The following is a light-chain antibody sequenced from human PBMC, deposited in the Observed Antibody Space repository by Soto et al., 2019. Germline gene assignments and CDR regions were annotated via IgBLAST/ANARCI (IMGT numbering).Light chain of an antibody. J-gene: IGKJ1*01. Sequence: EIVLTQSPGTLSLSPGERATLSCRASQSVSSSYLAWYQQKPGQAPRLLIYGACSRATGIPDRFSGSGSGTDFTLTISRLEPEDFAVYYCQQYGRSPWTFGQGTKVEIK. V-gene: IGKV3-20*01. CDR3: QQYGRSPWT. CDR2: GAC. CDR1: QSVSSSY.